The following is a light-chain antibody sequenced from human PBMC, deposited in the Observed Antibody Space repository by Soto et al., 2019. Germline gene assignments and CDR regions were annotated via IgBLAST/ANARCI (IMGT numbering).Light chain of an antibody. CDR2: DAS. CDR3: QQRSNWPT. Sequence: IVLIQSPSTVPLTTGGRATLSFRASQSVSSYLAWYQQKPGQAPRLLIYDASNRATGIPARFSGSGSGTDFTLTISSLEPEDLAVYSCQQRSNWPTFGPGTKVDIK. CDR1: QSVSSY. V-gene: IGKV3-11*01. J-gene: IGKJ3*01.